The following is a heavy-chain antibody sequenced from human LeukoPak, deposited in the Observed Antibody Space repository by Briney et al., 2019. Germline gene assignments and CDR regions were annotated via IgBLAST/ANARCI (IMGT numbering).Heavy chain of an antibody. V-gene: IGHV4-4*02. CDR1: GGSIGSSNW. J-gene: IGHJ4*02. CDR2: IYHSGST. D-gene: IGHD6-19*01. CDR3: ARDLIKRSGWYLGY. Sequence: PSGTLSLTCAVSGGSIGSSNWWSWVRQPPGKGLEWIGEIYHSGSTNYNPSLKSRVSISVDKSKNQFSLKLSSVTAADTAVYYCARDLIKRSGWYLGYWGQGTLVTVSS.